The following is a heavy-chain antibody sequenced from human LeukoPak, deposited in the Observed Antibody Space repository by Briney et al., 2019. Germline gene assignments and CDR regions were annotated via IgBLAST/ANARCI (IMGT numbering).Heavy chain of an antibody. J-gene: IGHJ4*02. Sequence: PGGSLRLSCAASGFTFDDYGMSWVRQAPGKGLEWVSGINWNGGSTGYADSVKGRFTISRDNAKNSLYLQMNSLRAEDTALYHCAGAPHYYDSSGYPFFDYWGRGTLVTVSS. CDR1: GFTFDDYG. CDR2: INWNGGST. D-gene: IGHD3-22*01. V-gene: IGHV3-20*01. CDR3: AGAPHYYDSSGYPFFDY.